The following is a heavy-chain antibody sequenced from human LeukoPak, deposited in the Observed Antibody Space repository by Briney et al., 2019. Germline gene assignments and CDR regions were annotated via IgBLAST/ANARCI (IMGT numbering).Heavy chain of an antibody. D-gene: IGHD1-26*01. CDR2: INWNGGST. CDR1: GFIFADHG. Sequence: GGSLRLSCAASGFIFADHGMIWVRQVPGKGLEWVSGINWNGGSTGYVDSVKGRFTISRDNAKNVLFLEMNNLRAEDTAFYYCARGEWDLRDWGQGTLVIVSS. J-gene: IGHJ4*02. V-gene: IGHV3-20*04. CDR3: ARGEWDLRD.